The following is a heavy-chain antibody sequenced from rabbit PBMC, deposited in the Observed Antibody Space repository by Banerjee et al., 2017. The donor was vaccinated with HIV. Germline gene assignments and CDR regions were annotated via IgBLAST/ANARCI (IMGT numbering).Heavy chain of an antibody. D-gene: IGHD4-1*01. Sequence: QQQLEESGGGLVKPGGTLTLTCKASGIDFSTYYYMCWVRQAPGKGLEWIACIYTSSSGNTYYASWAKGRFTISKTSSTTVTLQMTSLTAADTATYFCARDLAGVIGWNFSLWGQGTLVTVS. J-gene: IGHJ4*01. CDR3: ARDLAGVIGWNFSL. CDR1: GIDFSTYYY. V-gene: IGHV1S45*01. CDR2: IYTSSSGNT.